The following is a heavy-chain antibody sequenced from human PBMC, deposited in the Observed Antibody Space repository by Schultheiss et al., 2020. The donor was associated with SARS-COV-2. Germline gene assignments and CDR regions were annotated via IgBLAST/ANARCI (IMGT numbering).Heavy chain of an antibody. CDR3: ARPTGDLSFDY. J-gene: IGHJ4*02. CDR1: GGSISSYY. CDR2: IYYSGST. V-gene: IGHV4-59*12. D-gene: IGHD7-27*01. Sequence: SETLSLTCTVSGGSISSYYWSWIRQPPGKGLEWIGYIYYSGSTNYNPSLKSRVTISVDTSKNQFSLKLSSVTAADTAVYYCARPTGDLSFDYWGQGTLVTVSS.